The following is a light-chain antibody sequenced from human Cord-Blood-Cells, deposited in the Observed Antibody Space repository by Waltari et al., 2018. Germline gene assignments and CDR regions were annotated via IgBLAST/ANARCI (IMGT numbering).Light chain of an antibody. V-gene: IGLV3-21*04. Sequence: SYVLTQPPSVSVAPGKTARITCGGNNIGSKSVHWYQQKPAQAPVLVIYYDSDRPSGIPERFSGSNSGNTATLTISRVEAGDEADYYCQVWDVVFGGGTKLTVL. CDR3: QVWDVV. CDR2: YDS. J-gene: IGLJ2*01. CDR1: NIGSKS.